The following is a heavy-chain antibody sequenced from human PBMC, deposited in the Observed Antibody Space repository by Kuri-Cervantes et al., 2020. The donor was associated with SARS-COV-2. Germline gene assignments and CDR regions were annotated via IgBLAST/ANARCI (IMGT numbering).Heavy chain of an antibody. CDR1: GCTFSSYA. Sequence: SVKVSCQASGCTFSSYAISWVRQAPGQGLEWMGRSIPILGMANYAQKFQGRVTITADKSTSTAYMEVNSLKSEDTAVYYCGSGLGLRSGYFDYWGQGTLVTVSS. V-gene: IGHV1-69*04. J-gene: IGHJ4*02. CDR2: SIPILGMA. CDR3: GSGLGLRSGYFDY. D-gene: IGHD3-10*02.